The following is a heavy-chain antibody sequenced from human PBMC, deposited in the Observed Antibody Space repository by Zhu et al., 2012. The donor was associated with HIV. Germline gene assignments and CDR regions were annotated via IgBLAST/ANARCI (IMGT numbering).Heavy chain of an antibody. D-gene: IGHD6-19*01. J-gene: IGHJ6*03. Sequence: EVQLVESGGGVVRPGGPVRLSCAASGFTFDDYGMSWVRQAPGKGLEWVSGISWNGGDTGYADSVKGRFTISRDNAKNSLYLQMNSLRAEDTALYYCARDVSGWNYYYYYYMDVWGKGTTVTVSS. CDR2: ISWNGGDT. CDR3: ARDVSGWNYYYYYYMDV. V-gene: IGHV3-20*04. CDR1: GFTFDDYG.